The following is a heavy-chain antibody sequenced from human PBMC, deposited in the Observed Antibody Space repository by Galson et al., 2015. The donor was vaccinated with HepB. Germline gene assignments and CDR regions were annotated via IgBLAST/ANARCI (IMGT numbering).Heavy chain of an antibody. CDR1: GYSFTSYW. Sequence: QSGAEVKKPGESLRISCKGSGYSFTSYWISWVRQMPGKGLEWMGRIDPSDSYTNYSPSFQGHVTISADKSISTAYLQWSSLKASDTAMYYCARLGRYCSSTSCYLDYWGQGTLVTVSS. CDR3: ARLGRYCSSTSCYLDY. D-gene: IGHD2-2*01. V-gene: IGHV5-10-1*01. CDR2: IDPSDSYT. J-gene: IGHJ4*02.